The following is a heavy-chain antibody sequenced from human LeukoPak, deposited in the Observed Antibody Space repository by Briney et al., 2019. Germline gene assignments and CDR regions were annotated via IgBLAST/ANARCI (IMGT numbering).Heavy chain of an antibody. CDR3: ARDGDSSRWPPYTNFDY. CDR1: GYTFTISY. CDR2: INPSGGTT. Sequence: ASVKVSCKASGYTFTISYMHWVRQAPGQGLEWMGIINPSGGTTSYAQNFQGRITMTRDTSTSTVYMELSSLRSEDTAVYYCARDGDSSRWPPYTNFDYWGQGTLVTVSS. D-gene: IGHD6-13*01. V-gene: IGHV1-46*01. J-gene: IGHJ4*02.